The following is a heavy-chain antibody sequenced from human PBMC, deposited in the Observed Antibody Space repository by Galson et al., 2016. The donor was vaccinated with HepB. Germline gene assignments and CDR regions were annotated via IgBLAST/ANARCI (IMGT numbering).Heavy chain of an antibody. CDR3: ARDPGTICHGINYHFDP. Sequence: SLRLSCAASGFTFGNYVMHWVRQTPGMGLAWVAVICSDGNEKYYADSVQGRFTLSRDNSKNTLYLQMESLRLEDTALYYCARDPGTICHGINYHFDPWGQGSLVTVSS. CDR1: GFTFGNYV. J-gene: IGHJ5*02. CDR2: ICSDGNEK. D-gene: IGHD1-1*01. V-gene: IGHV3-30-3*01.